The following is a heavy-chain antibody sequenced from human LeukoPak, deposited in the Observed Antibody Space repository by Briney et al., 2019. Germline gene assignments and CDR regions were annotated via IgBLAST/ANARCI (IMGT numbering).Heavy chain of an antibody. Sequence: GGSLRLSCAASGFTFSSYWMHWVRQTPGKGLVWVSHIRNDGSSTRYADSVKGRFTISRDNSKNTVYLQMNSLRAEDTAVYYCARDLREHGIFDIWGQGTMVTVSS. D-gene: IGHD1-26*01. J-gene: IGHJ3*02. CDR2: IRNDGSST. V-gene: IGHV3-74*01. CDR1: GFTFSSYW. CDR3: ARDLREHGIFDI.